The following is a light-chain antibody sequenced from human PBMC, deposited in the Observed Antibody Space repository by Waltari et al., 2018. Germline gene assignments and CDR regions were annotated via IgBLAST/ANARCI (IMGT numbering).Light chain of an antibody. CDR1: SGHSTNV. CDR3: QTGGHGTWV. CDR2: VNSDGSH. J-gene: IGLJ3*02. V-gene: IGLV4-69*01. Sequence: SPSASASLGASVKLTCTLSSGHSTNVIAWLQKRPEKGPRYLMKVNSDGSHNKGDEIPDRFSGSSSGAERYLTISSLQSEDEADYYCQTGGHGTWVFGGG.